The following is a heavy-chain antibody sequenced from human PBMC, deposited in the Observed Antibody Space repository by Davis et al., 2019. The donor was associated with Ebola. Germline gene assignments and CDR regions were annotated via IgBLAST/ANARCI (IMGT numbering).Heavy chain of an antibody. CDR1: GFTFSSYG. CDR3: ARDPVFGVVRGMDV. V-gene: IGHV3-30*03. CDR2: ISYDGSNK. D-gene: IGHD3-3*01. J-gene: IGHJ6*02. Sequence: GGSLRLSCAASGFTFSSYGMHWVRQAPGKGLEWVAVISYDGSNKYYADSVKGRFTISRDNSKNTLYLQMNSLRAEDTAVYYCARDPVFGVVRGMDVWGQGTTVTVSS.